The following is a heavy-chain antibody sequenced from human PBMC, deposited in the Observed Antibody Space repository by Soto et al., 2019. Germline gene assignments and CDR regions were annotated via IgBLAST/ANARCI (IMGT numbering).Heavy chain of an antibody. CDR3: AKASTVSWGVFDY. CDR1: GFTFSSYA. CDR2: LSGNSRNI. D-gene: IGHD6-13*01. Sequence: EVQLLESGGGLVQPGWSLRLSCAASGFTFSSYAMTWVRQAPGKGLEWVSALSGNSRNIFLADSVKGRFTISRDNSKITLYLQMNSLRAEDTAMYYCAKASTVSWGVFDYWGKGALITVSS. J-gene: IGHJ4*02. V-gene: IGHV3-23*01.